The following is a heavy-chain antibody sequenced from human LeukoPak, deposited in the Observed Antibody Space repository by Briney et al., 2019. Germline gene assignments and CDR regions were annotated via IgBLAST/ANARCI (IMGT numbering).Heavy chain of an antibody. J-gene: IGHJ5*02. Sequence: SETLSLTCAVYGGSLSGYYWSWIRQPPGKGLEWIGEINHSGSTNYNPSLKSRVTISVDTSKNQFSLKLSSVTAADTAVYYCARMRVAAAGLNWFDPWGQGTLVTVSS. CDR3: ARMRVAAAGLNWFDP. CDR2: INHSGST. CDR1: GGSLSGYY. V-gene: IGHV4-34*01. D-gene: IGHD6-13*01.